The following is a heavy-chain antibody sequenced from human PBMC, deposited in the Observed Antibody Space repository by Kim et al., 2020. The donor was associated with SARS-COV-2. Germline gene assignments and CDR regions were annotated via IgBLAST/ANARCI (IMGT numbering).Heavy chain of an antibody. D-gene: IGHD3-10*01. Sequence: SETLSLTCTVSGGSVSSGAHYWSWVRQPPGKGLEWIGYISYSGNTNSNPSLTSRVTISIDTSKNQFSLKLRSVTAADTAVYYCARHYGSGSDFYYYGLDVWGQGTTVTVSS. CDR1: GGSVSSGAHY. V-gene: IGHV4-61*08. J-gene: IGHJ6*02. CDR2: ISYSGNT. CDR3: ARHYGSGSDFYYYGLDV.